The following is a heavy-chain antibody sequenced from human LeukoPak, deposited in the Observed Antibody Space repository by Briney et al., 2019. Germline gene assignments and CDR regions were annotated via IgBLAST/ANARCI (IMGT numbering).Heavy chain of an antibody. Sequence: SETLSLTCTVSGGSIDGYYWSWIRQPPGKGLEWIGYIYYSGSTNYNPSLKSRVTISVDTSKNQFSLKLSSVTAADTAVYYCARDPVGGYMDVWGKGTTVTVSS. CDR1: GGSIDGYY. D-gene: IGHD3-16*01. V-gene: IGHV4-59*01. CDR3: ARDPVGGYMDV. CDR2: IYYSGST. J-gene: IGHJ6*03.